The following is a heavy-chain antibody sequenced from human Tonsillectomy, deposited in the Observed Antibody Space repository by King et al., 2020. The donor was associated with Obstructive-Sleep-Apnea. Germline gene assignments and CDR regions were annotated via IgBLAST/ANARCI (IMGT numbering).Heavy chain of an antibody. D-gene: IGHD3-22*01. CDR3: ARAPYYYDSSGYYH. Sequence: VQIQQWGAGLLKPSETLSLTCAVYGGSFSGYYWSWIRQPPGKGLEWIGEINHSGSTNYNPSLKSRVTISVDTSKNQFSLKLSSVTAADTAVYYCARAPYYYDSSGYYHWGQGTLVTVSS. J-gene: IGHJ5*02. CDR2: INHSGST. CDR1: GGSFSGYY. V-gene: IGHV4-34*01.